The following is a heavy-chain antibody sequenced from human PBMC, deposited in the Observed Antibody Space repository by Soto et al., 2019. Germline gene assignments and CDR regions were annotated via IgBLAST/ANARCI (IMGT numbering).Heavy chain of an antibody. J-gene: IGHJ4*02. CDR2: LGTIGA. CDR3: ARDLTTHDY. V-gene: IGHV3-23*01. Sequence: EVQLLESGGGLVQPGGSLRLSCVGSGFTFSAHAITWVRQAPGKGLEGVSTLGTIGAFYADSVKGRFTISRDNSKNTVNLQMNSLRGEDTAIYYCARDLTTHDYWGQGTVVTVSS. CDR1: GFTFSAHA.